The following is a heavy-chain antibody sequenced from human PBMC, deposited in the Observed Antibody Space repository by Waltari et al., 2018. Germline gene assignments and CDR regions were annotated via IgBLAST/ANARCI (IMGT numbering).Heavy chain of an antibody. CDR1: GYTFTSYY. D-gene: IGHD5-12*01. V-gene: IGHV1-46*01. CDR3: ATGFKRWLQLDY. Sequence: QVQLVQSGAEVKKPGASVTVSCKASGYTFTSYYMHWLRQAPGQGLEWMGIINPSGGSTSYAQKFQGRVTITADTSTDTAYMELSSLRSEDTAVYYCATGFKRWLQLDYWGQGTLVTVSS. J-gene: IGHJ4*02. CDR2: INPSGGST.